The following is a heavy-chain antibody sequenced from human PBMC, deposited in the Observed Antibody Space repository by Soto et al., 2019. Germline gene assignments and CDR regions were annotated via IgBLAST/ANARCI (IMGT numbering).Heavy chain of an antibody. D-gene: IGHD3-9*01. V-gene: IGHV4-39*01. J-gene: IGHJ4*02. CDR3: ARLEGLATISYYFDF. Sequence: SETLSLTCTVSGGSVSSSSYYWGWVRQPPGKGLEWIGSVYYSGSTYYNPSLESRVTISVDKSKNQFSLKLMSLSAADTAVYFCARLEGLATISYYFDFWGQGAPVTVSS. CDR1: GGSVSSSSYY. CDR2: VYYSGST.